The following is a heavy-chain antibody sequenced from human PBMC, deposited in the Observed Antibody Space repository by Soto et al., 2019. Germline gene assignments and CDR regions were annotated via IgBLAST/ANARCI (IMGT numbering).Heavy chain of an antibody. Sequence: EVQLSGSGGGLVQPGGSLRLSCAASGITFSSYAMSWVRQAPGKGLEWVSAISGSSTSTYYADSVKGRFTISRDNSKNTLYLQMNSLRAEDTALYYCAKDPSSGFAMENYFDYRGQGTLVTVSS. CDR1: GITFSSYA. CDR2: ISGSSTST. J-gene: IGHJ4*02. CDR3: AKDPSSGFAMENYFDY. V-gene: IGHV3-23*01. D-gene: IGHD3-10*01.